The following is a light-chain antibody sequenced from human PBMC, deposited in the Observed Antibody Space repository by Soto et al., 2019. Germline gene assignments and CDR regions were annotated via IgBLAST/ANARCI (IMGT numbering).Light chain of an antibody. V-gene: IGLV3-21*02. CDR2: DDS. CDR1: NIGSRS. Sequence: SYELTQPPSVSVAPGQTATITCGGNNIGSRSVHWYQQKPGQAPVVVVYDDSDRPSGIPGRFSGSNSGNTATPTISSVEVGDGADYYCQVWNISSDHPVFGGGTKLTVL. CDR3: QVWNISSDHPV. J-gene: IGLJ2*01.